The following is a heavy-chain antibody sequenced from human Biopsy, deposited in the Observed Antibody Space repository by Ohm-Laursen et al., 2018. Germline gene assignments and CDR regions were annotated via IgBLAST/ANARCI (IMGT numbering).Heavy chain of an antibody. V-gene: IGHV3-11*01. CDR3: GRSYGIMAAPVHL. J-gene: IGHJ4*01. CDR2: ISSGGSTI. Sequence: SLRLSCAASGFTFSNYQMSWIRQTPGKGLEWVSHISSGGSTIFHADSVKGRFTISRDDAKGSLYLQMTNLRAGDPAVYYCGRSYGIMAAPVHLWGQGTLVTVSS. D-gene: IGHD3-16*01. CDR1: GFTFSNYQ.